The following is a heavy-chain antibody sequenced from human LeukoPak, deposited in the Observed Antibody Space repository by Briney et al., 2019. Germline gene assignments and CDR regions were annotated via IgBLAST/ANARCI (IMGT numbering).Heavy chain of an antibody. CDR2: FYYTGST. Sequence: SETLSLTCTVSGGSLSSGTFYWSWIRLPPGKGLGWIGYFYYTGSTHYNPSLKSRVTISADTSRNQFSLKLSSVTAADTPVYYCARYSYDLGNFCQFDFWGQGTLVTVSS. D-gene: IGHD3-10*01. V-gene: IGHV4-61*01. CDR3: ARYSYDLGNFCQFDF. J-gene: IGHJ4*02. CDR1: GGSLSSGTFY.